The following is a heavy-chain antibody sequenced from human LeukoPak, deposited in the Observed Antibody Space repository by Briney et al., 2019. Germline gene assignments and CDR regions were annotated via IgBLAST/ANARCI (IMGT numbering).Heavy chain of an antibody. CDR1: VYSFTNYW. Sequence: PGESLKISCKGSVYSFTNYWIAWVRQMPGRGLEWMVIINPSDSDTRYSPSFQGQVTISADKSISTAYLQWSSLKASDSAMYYCARAWNFDYWGQGTLVTVSS. D-gene: IGHD1-1*01. CDR2: INPSDSDT. CDR3: ARAWNFDY. J-gene: IGHJ4*02. V-gene: IGHV5-51*01.